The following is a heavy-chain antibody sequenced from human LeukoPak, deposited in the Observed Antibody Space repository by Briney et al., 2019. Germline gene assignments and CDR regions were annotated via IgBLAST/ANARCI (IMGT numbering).Heavy chain of an antibody. CDR2: IYFRETT. CDR3: TRHPRATFSYDSSAPQDIDH. V-gene: IGHV4-39*01. Sequence: SETLSLTCSVSGGSITSSSNYWAFLRQPPGKGREGFGSIYFRETTSSNPSLRGRVTISVDTSKSQLSLRLSSVTAADTAVYYCTRHPRATFSYDSSAPQDIDHWGQGILVTVSS. CDR1: GGSITSSSNY. J-gene: IGHJ4*02. D-gene: IGHD3-22*01.